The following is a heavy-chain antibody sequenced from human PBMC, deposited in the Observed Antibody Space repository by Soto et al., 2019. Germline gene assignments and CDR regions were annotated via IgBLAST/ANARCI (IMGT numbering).Heavy chain of an antibody. V-gene: IGHV1-24*01. CDR2: FDPEDGET. CDR1: GYTLTELS. J-gene: IGHJ4*02. CDR3: ASTLMVREWLLSEENYFDD. Sequence: ASVKVSCKVSGYTLTELSMHWVRQAPGKGLEWMGGFDPEDGETIYAQKFQGRVTMTEDTSTDTAYMELSSLRSEDTAVYYCASTLMVREWLLSEENYFDDWGQGTLVTVSS. D-gene: IGHD3-3*01.